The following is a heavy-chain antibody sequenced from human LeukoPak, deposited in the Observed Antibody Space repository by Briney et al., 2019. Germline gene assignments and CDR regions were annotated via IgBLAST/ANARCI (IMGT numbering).Heavy chain of an antibody. D-gene: IGHD3-22*01. V-gene: IGHV3-11*04. Sequence: GGSLRLSCAASGFSFSDYYMSWIRQAPGKGLEWVSYINSGGSTIFYGDSVKGRFTVSRDNAKNSLYLQMNSLRAEDTAVYYCARSYYYDSSHTADYWGQGTLVTVSS. CDR2: INSGGSTI. CDR3: ARSYYYDSSHTADY. J-gene: IGHJ4*02. CDR1: GFSFSDYY.